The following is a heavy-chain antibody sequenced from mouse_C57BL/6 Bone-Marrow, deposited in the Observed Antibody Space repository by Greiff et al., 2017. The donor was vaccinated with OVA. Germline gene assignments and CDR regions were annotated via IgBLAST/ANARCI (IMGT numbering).Heavy chain of an antibody. CDR3: ARDPYDLDY. CDR1: GFTFSSYA. Sequence: DVKLVESGGGLVKPGGSLKLSCAASGFTFSSYAMSWVRQTPEKRLEWVATISDGGSYTYYPENVKGRFTITRDNAKNNLYLQMSHLKSEDTAMYYWARDPYDLDYWGQGTTLTVSS. J-gene: IGHJ2*01. V-gene: IGHV5-4*01. D-gene: IGHD2-4*01. CDR2: ISDGGSYT.